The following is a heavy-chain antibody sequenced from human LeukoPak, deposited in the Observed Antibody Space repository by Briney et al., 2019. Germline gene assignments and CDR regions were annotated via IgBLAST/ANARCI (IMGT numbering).Heavy chain of an antibody. Sequence: GGSLRLSCAASDFNFITYAMSWVRRAPGKGLEWVSTISGGGDVTYYADSVKGRFTISRDNSKNTLYLQMNSLRVEDTAVYYCARDSSMLRGPLVIYYFDFWGQGTLVTVSS. J-gene: IGHJ4*02. CDR1: DFNFITYA. CDR3: ARDSSMLRGPLVIYYFDF. V-gene: IGHV3-23*01. CDR2: ISGGGDVT. D-gene: IGHD3-10*01.